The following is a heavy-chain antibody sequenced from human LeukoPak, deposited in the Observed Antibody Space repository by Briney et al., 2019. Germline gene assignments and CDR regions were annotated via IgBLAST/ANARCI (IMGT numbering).Heavy chain of an antibody. CDR3: ARRVSGREKYFDY. Sequence: GGSLRLPCAASGFTFSTYWMSWVRQAPGKGLEWVSNMRQDGGEIYYVDSVKGRFTISRGNAKNSLSLQMNGLRAEDTAVYYCARRVSGREKYFDYWGQGTLVTVSS. V-gene: IGHV3-7*01. CDR1: GFTFSTYW. CDR2: MRQDGGEI. D-gene: IGHD6-19*01. J-gene: IGHJ4*02.